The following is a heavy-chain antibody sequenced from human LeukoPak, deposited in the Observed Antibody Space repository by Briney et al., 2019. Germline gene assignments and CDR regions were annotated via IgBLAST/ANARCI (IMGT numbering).Heavy chain of an antibody. CDR3: ARDPAYRPASSWFDP. Sequence: GGSLRLSCAASGFTFSDYYMSWIRQAPGKGLEWVSYISNSGSIIYYVDSVKGRFTISRDNAKNSLYLQMNSLRAEDTAVYYCARDPAYRPASSWFDPWGQGTLVTVSS. CDR1: GFTFSDYY. J-gene: IGHJ5*02. D-gene: IGHD4-11*01. V-gene: IGHV3-11*04. CDR2: ISNSGSII.